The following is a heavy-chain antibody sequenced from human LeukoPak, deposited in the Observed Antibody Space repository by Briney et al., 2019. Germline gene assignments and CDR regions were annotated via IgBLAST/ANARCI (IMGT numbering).Heavy chain of an antibody. CDR3: ARDSSGWLRGLYYFDY. CDR2: IYYSGST. Sequence: SETLSLTCTVSGGSISSYYWSWIRQPPGKGLEWIGYIYYSGSTNYNTSLKSRVTISVDTSKNQFSLKLSSVTAADTAVYYCARDSSGWLRGLYYFDYWGQGTLVTVSS. D-gene: IGHD6-19*01. CDR1: GGSISSYY. V-gene: IGHV4-59*01. J-gene: IGHJ4*02.